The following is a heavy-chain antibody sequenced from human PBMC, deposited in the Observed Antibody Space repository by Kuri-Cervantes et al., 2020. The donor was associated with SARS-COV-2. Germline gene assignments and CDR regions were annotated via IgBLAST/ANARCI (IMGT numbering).Heavy chain of an antibody. CDR3: ARTSYSRTYYFDY. V-gene: IGHV2-70*04. CDR1: GFSLNTERMR. J-gene: IGHJ4*02. CDR2: IEWDDSK. Sequence: SGPTLVKTTQTLTLTCSFSGFSLNTERMRVSWIRQPPGKALEWLARIEWDDSKFYTPSLRSRLTISKDTSRNLVFLTMTDMDPEDTATYYCARTSYSRTYYFDYWGQGSLVTVSS. D-gene: IGHD6-13*01.